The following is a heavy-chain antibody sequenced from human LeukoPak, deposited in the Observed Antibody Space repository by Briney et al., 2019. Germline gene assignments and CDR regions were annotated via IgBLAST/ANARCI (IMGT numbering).Heavy chain of an antibody. J-gene: IGHJ3*02. D-gene: IGHD5-24*01. V-gene: IGHV3-30-3*01. CDR1: GFTFSSYA. CDR3: ARPAPRWLQLGAFDI. Sequence: PGRSLRLSCAASGFTFSSYAMHWVRQAPGKGLEWVAVISYDGSNKYYADSVKGRFTISRDNSKNTLYLQMNSLRAEDTAVYYCARPAPRWLQLGAFDIWGQGTMVTVSS. CDR2: ISYDGSNK.